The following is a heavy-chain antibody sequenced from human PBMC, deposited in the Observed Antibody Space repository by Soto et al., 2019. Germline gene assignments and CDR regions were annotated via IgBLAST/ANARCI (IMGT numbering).Heavy chain of an antibody. J-gene: IGHJ6*02. Sequence: ASVKVSCKASGYISTSYGISWVRQAPGQGLEWMGWISAYNGNTNYAQKLQGRVTMTTDTSTSTAYMELRSLRSDDTAVYYCARDAPTSSWYADYYYGMDVWGQGTTVTVSS. CDR2: ISAYNGNT. V-gene: IGHV1-18*04. CDR3: ARDAPTSSWYADYYYGMDV. D-gene: IGHD6-13*01. CDR1: GYISTSYG.